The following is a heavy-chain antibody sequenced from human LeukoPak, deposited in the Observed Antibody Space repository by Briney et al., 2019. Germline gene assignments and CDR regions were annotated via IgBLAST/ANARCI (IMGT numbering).Heavy chain of an antibody. Sequence: ASVKVSCKASGYTFTSYDINWVRQATGQGLEWMGWVNPNSGNTGYAQKFQGRVTITRNTSISTAYMELSSLRSEDTAVYYCARGRGRTYYDFWSGYWYFDYWGQGTLVTVSS. J-gene: IGHJ4*02. CDR1: GYTFTSYD. CDR3: ARGRGRTYYDFWSGYWYFDY. CDR2: VNPNSGNT. D-gene: IGHD3-3*01. V-gene: IGHV1-8*03.